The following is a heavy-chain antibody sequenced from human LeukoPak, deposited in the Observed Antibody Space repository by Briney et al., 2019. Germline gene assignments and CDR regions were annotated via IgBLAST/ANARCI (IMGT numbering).Heavy chain of an antibody. V-gene: IGHV3-7*04. J-gene: IGHJ4*02. CDR3: AREYSSGWHDY. CDR1: GFTFSAYW. Sequence: GGSLRLSCAVSGFTFSAYWMSWVRQAPGKRLEWVANIKQDGREKYYVDSVKGRFTISRDNAKNSLYLQMNSLRGDDTAVYYCAREYSSGWHDYWGKGTLVTV. D-gene: IGHD6-19*01. CDR2: IKQDGREK.